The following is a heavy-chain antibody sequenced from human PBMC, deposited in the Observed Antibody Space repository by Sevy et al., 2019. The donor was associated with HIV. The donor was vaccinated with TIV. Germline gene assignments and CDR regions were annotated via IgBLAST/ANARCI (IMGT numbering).Heavy chain of an antibody. J-gene: IGHJ4*02. CDR1: GYTLTELS. V-gene: IGHV1-24*01. D-gene: IGHD3-22*01. CDR2: FDPEDGET. Sequence: ASVKVSCKVSGYTLTELSMHWVRQAPGKGLEWMGGFDPEDGETIYAQKFQGRVTMTEDTSTDTAYMDLSSLRSEDTAVYYCATDSVLLKGRYYDSSGYYLHYWGQGTLVTVSS. CDR3: ATDSVLLKGRYYDSSGYYLHY.